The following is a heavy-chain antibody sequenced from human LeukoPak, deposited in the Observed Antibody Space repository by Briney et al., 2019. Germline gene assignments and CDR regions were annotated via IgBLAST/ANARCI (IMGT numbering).Heavy chain of an antibody. Sequence: SETLSLTCNVSGDSISNYYWSWLRQPAGKGLEWIGRFYARGNTNYNPSLKSRVTMSVDTSKNQLSLKLTSVPAADTAVYYCARELITKADAFDIWGQGTMVTVSS. J-gene: IGHJ3*02. CDR2: FYARGNT. V-gene: IGHV4-4*07. CDR1: GDSISNYY. CDR3: ARELITKADAFDI. D-gene: IGHD1-20*01.